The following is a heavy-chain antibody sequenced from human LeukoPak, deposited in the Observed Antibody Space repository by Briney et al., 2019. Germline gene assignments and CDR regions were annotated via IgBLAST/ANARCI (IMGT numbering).Heavy chain of an antibody. Sequence: GGSLRLSCAASGFTFNSYWMSWVRPAPGKGLEWVANGQQEGSEKYYVDSVKGRFIISRDNAKNSVYLQMNSLRAEDTATYYCATTLNVATAGYFWGQGTLVTVSS. D-gene: IGHD6-13*01. CDR3: ATTLNVATAGYF. CDR1: GFTFNSYW. J-gene: IGHJ4*02. CDR2: GQQEGSEK. V-gene: IGHV3-7*01.